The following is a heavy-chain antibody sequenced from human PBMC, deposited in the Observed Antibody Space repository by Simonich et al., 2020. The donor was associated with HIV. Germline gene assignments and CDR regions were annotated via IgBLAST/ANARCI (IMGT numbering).Heavy chain of an antibody. CDR3: ARGTVTGGDARFDY. Sequence: QVQLQQWGAGLLKPSETLSLTCAVYGGSFRGYSWTWIRQSPGKGLEWIGEINHSGITNYNPSLKSRVTISLDTSKNQFSLKLNSVTAADTAVYYCARGTVTGGDARFDYWGQGTLVTVSS. CDR1: GGSFRGYS. V-gene: IGHV4-34*01. D-gene: IGHD4-17*01. CDR2: INHSGIT. J-gene: IGHJ4*02.